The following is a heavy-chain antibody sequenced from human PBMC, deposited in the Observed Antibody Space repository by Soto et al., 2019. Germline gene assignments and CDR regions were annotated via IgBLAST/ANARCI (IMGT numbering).Heavy chain of an antibody. J-gene: IGHJ4*02. CDR1: GDSISSYS. CDR3: ARDLWFGEFAFDY. V-gene: IGHV4-59*01. Sequence: PSETLSLTCTVSGDSISSYSWSWIRQPPGKGLEWIGNIHYNGNTKYSPSLKSRVTISVDTSKNQFSLKLSSVTAADTAVYYCARDLWFGEFAFDYWGQGTLVTVSS. CDR2: IHYNGNT. D-gene: IGHD3-10*01.